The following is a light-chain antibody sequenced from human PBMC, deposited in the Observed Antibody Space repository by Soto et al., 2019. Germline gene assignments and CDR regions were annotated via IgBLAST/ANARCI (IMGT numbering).Light chain of an antibody. V-gene: IGLV4-69*01. CDR2: INSDGTH. Sequence: QLVLTQSPSASASLGASVKLTCTLSSGHSSHSIAWHQQQPEKGPRYLMKINSDGTHTKGGGVPDRFSGSSSGAERHLTISSLQSEDEADYYCQTWGPGIQVFGGGTKVTVL. J-gene: IGLJ3*02. CDR1: SGHSSHS. CDR3: QTWGPGIQV.